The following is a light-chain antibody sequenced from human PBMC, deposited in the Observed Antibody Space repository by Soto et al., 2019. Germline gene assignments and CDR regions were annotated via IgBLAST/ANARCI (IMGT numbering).Light chain of an antibody. J-gene: IGKJ1*01. CDR1: QTISSW. CDR2: KSS. Sequence: DIQMTQSPSTLSGSVGDRVTITCRASQTISSWLAWYQQKPGKDPKLLIYKSSTLKSGVPSRFSGSGSGTEFTLTTSSMQPDEFATYYCQNYNSYSEAFGKGTKVAIK. CDR3: QNYNSYSEA. V-gene: IGKV1-5*03.